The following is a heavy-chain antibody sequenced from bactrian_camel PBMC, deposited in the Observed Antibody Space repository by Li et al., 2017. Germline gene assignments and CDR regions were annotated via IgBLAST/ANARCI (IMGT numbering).Heavy chain of an antibody. CDR1: GFTFSSYG. J-gene: IGHJ4*01. CDR2: IDRDGRTS. V-gene: IGHV3S6*01. D-gene: IGHD7*01. CDR3: VGCNWHH. Sequence: HVQLVESGGGLVQPGGSLRLSCAASGFTFSSYGLYWVRQAPGKGLEWVSSIDRDGRTSDYADSVKGRFTISRDNAKKTLYLQMNSLKLEDTALYYCVGCNWHHWGQGTQVTVS.